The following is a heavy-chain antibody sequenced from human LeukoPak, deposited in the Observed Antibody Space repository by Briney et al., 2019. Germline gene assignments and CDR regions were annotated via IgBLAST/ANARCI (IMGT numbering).Heavy chain of an antibody. Sequence: PSETLSLTCTVSGGSISSYYWNWIRQPPGRGLEWIGNVYYSGSTSYNPSLKSRVTISLDTSKNQFSLKLRSATAADTAVYYCARGGSGAYDWNYWGQGTLVTVSS. V-gene: IGHV4-59*01. CDR3: ARGGSGAYDWNY. CDR1: GGSISSYY. J-gene: IGHJ4*02. D-gene: IGHD2-15*01. CDR2: VYYSGST.